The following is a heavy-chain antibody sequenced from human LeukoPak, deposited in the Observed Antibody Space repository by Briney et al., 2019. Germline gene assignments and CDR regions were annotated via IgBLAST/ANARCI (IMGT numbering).Heavy chain of an antibody. CDR2: INPNSGDT. CDR1: GYTFINHY. D-gene: IGHD3-10*01. V-gene: IGHV1-2*02. CDR3: VRDRITIVRGVLNYFDP. J-gene: IGHJ5*02. Sequence: ASVTVSFKASGYTFINHYIHWVRQAPGHGLEWMGWINPNSGDTNYAQKFQGRVTMTTDTSMSTAYMEVSRLRSDDTDLYYCVRDRITIVRGVLNYFDPWGQGTLVTVSS.